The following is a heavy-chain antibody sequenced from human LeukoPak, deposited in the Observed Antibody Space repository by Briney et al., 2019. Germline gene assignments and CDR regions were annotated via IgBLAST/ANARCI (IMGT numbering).Heavy chain of an antibody. CDR3: ARDTSPRIAAIYYDAFDI. Sequence: GGSLRLSCAASGFDFEDYAIHWVRQVPGKGLEWVSGITWNSAYIGYVDSVKGRFTISRDNAKNSLYLEMSSLRGEDTALYYCARDTSPRIAAIYYDAFDIWGQGTMVTVSS. D-gene: IGHD6-13*01. J-gene: IGHJ3*02. CDR1: GFDFEDYA. CDR2: ITWNSAYI. V-gene: IGHV3-9*01.